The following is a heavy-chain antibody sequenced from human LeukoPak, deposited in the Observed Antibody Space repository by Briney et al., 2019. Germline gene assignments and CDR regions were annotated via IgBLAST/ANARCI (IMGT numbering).Heavy chain of an antibody. D-gene: IGHD6-6*01. Sequence: GGSLRLSCAASGFTFSSYEMNWVRQAPGKGLEWVSYISSSGSTIYYADSVKGRFTISRDNAKNPLYLQMNSLRAEDTAVYYCARGYRSAARRLLPMDVWGKGTTVTVSS. CDR3: ARGYRSAARRLLPMDV. V-gene: IGHV3-48*03. CDR1: GFTFSSYE. CDR2: ISSSGSTI. J-gene: IGHJ6*03.